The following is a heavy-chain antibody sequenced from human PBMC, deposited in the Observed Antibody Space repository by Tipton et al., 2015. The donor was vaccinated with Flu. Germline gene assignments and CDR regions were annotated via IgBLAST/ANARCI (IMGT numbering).Heavy chain of an antibody. CDR3: ARGGYSGYDRYYFDY. CDR1: GGSISSSSYY. D-gene: IGHD5-12*01. Sequence: TLSLTCTVSGGSISSSSYYWGWIRQPPGKGLEWIGSIYYSGSTYYNPSLKSRVTISVDTSKNQFSLKLSSVTAADTAVYYCARGGYSGYDRYYFDYWGQGTLVTVSS. V-gene: IGHV4-39*07. CDR2: IYYSGST. J-gene: IGHJ4*02.